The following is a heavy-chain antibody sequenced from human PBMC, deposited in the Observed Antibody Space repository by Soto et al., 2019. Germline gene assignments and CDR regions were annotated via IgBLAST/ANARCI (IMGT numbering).Heavy chain of an antibody. CDR3: AKDYYDSSGYYYRYGMDV. V-gene: IGHV3-30*18. D-gene: IGHD3-22*01. CDR1: GFTFSSYG. Sequence: GSLRLSCAASGFTFSSYGMHWVRQAPGKGLEWVAVISYDGSNKYYADSVKGRFTISRDNSKNTLYLQMNSLRAEDTAVYYCAKDYYDSSGYYYRYGMDVWGQGTTVTVS. CDR2: ISYDGSNK. J-gene: IGHJ6*02.